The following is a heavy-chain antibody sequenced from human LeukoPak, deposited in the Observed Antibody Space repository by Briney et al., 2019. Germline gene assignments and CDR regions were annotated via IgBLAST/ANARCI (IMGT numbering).Heavy chain of an antibody. V-gene: IGHV3-72*01. D-gene: IGHD2-2*01. CDR3: ARVRYCSSTSCRGALDI. J-gene: IGHJ3*02. CDR2: TRNKANSYTT. Sequence: GGSLRLSCAASEFTFSDHYMDWVRQAPGKGPEWVGRTRNKANSYTTEYAASVKGRFTISRDDSKNSLYLQMNSLKTEDTAVYYCARVRYCSSTSCRGALDIWGQGTMVTVSS. CDR1: EFTFSDHY.